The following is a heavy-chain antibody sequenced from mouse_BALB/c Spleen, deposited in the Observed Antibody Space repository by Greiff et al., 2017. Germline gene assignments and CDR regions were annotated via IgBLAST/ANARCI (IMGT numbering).Heavy chain of an antibody. J-gene: IGHJ1*01. CDR2: IYPSDSYT. CDR3: TGGYDGYFDV. Sequence: VQLRQPGAELVRPGASVKLSCKASGYTFTSYWINWVKQRPGQGLEWIGNIYPSDSYTNYNQKFKDKATLTVDKSSSTAYMQLSSPTSEDSAVYYCTGGYDGYFDVWGAGTTVTVSS. V-gene: IGHV1-69*02. CDR1: GYTFTSYW. D-gene: IGHD2-2*01.